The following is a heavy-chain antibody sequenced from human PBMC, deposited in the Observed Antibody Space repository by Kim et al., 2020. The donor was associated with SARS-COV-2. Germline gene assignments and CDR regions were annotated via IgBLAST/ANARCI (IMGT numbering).Heavy chain of an antibody. Sequence: GGSLRLSCAASGFTFSSYGMHWVRQAPGKGLEWVAVISYDGSNKYYADSVKGRFTISRDNSKNTLYLQMNSLRAEDTAVYYCAKGTLYYYDSSGYPPLDYWGQGTLVTVSS. D-gene: IGHD3-22*01. J-gene: IGHJ4*02. CDR1: GFTFSSYG. V-gene: IGHV3-30*18. CDR3: AKGTLYYYDSSGYPPLDY. CDR2: ISYDGSNK.